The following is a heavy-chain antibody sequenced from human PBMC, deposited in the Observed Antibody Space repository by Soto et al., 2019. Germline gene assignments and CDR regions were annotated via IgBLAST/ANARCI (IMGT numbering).Heavy chain of an antibody. Sequence: GGSLRLSCAASGFIFSSYGMHWVRQAPGKGLEWVAVISYGGSNKYYADSVKGRFTISRDNSMNTVYLQMNSLTVEDTAVYYCTKDRVPDGIYSFDYWGQGTLVTVSS. CDR1: GFIFSSYG. CDR2: ISYGGSNK. V-gene: IGHV3-30*18. D-gene: IGHD2-15*01. J-gene: IGHJ4*02. CDR3: TKDRVPDGIYSFDY.